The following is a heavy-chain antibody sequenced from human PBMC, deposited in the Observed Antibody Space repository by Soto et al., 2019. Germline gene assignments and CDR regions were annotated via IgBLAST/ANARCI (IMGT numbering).Heavy chain of an antibody. J-gene: IGHJ6*02. CDR3: ARLRTHGDFVPYGMDV. Sequence: GESLKISCKGSGYSFSNFWIGWVRQMPGKGLEWMGIIYPGDSDTRYSPFFQGQVIISADKSINTAYLQWSSLKASDTAMYYCARLRTHGDFVPYGMDVCGQGTTVTVYS. V-gene: IGHV5-51*01. CDR1: GYSFSNFW. CDR2: IYPGDSDT. D-gene: IGHD4-17*01.